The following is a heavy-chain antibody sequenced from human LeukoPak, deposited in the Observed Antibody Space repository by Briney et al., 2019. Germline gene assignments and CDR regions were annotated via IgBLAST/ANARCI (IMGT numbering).Heavy chain of an antibody. D-gene: IGHD3-22*01. Sequence: SQTLSLTCTVSGGSISSNSYYWSWIRQPAGKGLEWIGRIYTSGNTNYNPSLKSRVTMLVDTSKNQISLRLSSLSAADTAVYYCARGQFYHDSTGYGEWGQGALVTVSS. CDR1: GGSISSNSYY. V-gene: IGHV4-61*02. CDR2: IYTSGNT. J-gene: IGHJ4*02. CDR3: ARGQFYHDSTGYGE.